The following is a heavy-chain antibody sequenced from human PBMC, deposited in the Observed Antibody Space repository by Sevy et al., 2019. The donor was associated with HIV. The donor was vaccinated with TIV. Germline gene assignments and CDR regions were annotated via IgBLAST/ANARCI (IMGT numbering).Heavy chain of an antibody. Sequence: GGSLRLSCAASGFTFSSYAMSWVRQAPGKGLEWVSAISGSGGSTYYADSVKGRFTISRDNSKNTLYLQMNSRRAEDTAVYYCAKESPGYNYDSSGSLDYWGQGALVTVSS. CDR1: GFTFSSYA. J-gene: IGHJ4*02. CDR2: ISGSGGST. CDR3: AKESPGYNYDSSGSLDY. D-gene: IGHD3-22*01. V-gene: IGHV3-23*01.